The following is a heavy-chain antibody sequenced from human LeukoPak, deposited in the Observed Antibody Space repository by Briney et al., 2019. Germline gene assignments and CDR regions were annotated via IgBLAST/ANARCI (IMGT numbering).Heavy chain of an antibody. CDR3: ARDRSVLLWFGELLESPNAFDI. D-gene: IGHD3-10*01. CDR1: AASITTYY. CDR2: IFYTGDT. J-gene: IGHJ3*02. Sequence: SETLSLTCPVSAASITTYYWSWIRQPPGKGLEWVGYIFYTGDTSNSPSLKSRVTISLDTSKNQFSPKLRSVTAADTAVYYCARDRSVLLWFGELLESPNAFDIWGQGTMVTVSS. V-gene: IGHV4-59*12.